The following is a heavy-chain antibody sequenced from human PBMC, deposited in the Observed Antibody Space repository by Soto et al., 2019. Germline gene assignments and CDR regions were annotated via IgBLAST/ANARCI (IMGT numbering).Heavy chain of an antibody. CDR1: GGTFSSYA. J-gene: IGHJ6*02. CDR2: LIPICGTA. Sequence: QVQLVQSGAEVKKPGSSVKVSCKASGGTFSSYAISWVRQAPGQGLEWMGGLIPICGTANYAQKFQSRVTITAYKSTSPAYVELSSLRSEDTAVYYCARGGRGDTDFYYYYGMDVWGRGSTVTVSS. CDR3: ARGGRGDTDFYYYYGMDV. D-gene: IGHD5-18*01. V-gene: IGHV1-69*06.